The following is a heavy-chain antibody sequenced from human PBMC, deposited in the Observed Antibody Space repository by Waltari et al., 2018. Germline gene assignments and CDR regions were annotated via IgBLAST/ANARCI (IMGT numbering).Heavy chain of an antibody. V-gene: IGHV4-4*07. Sequence: QVQLQESGPGLVKPSETLSLTCTVSGGSISSYYWSWIRQPAGKGLEWIGRIYTSGSTNTNPSRKSRVTMSVDTSKNQFSLKLSSVTAADTAVYYCARTMVRGASYYYYMDVWGKGTTVTVSS. CDR1: GGSISSYY. CDR3: ARTMVRGASYYYYMDV. J-gene: IGHJ6*03. CDR2: IYTSGST. D-gene: IGHD3-10*01.